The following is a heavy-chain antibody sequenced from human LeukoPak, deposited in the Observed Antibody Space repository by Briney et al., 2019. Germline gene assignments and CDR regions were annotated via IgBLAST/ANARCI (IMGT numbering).Heavy chain of an antibody. CDR1: GGSISSYY. CDR3: AKDRGRIAAAGTFDY. V-gene: IGHV4-4*07. D-gene: IGHD6-13*01. CDR2: IYSSGST. J-gene: IGHJ4*02. Sequence: SETLSLTCTVSGGSISSYYWSWIRNPAGKGLEWIGRIYSSGSTNYNPSLKSRVNISVDKSKNQFSLKLSSVTAADTAVYYCAKDRGRIAAAGTFDYWGQGTLVTVSS.